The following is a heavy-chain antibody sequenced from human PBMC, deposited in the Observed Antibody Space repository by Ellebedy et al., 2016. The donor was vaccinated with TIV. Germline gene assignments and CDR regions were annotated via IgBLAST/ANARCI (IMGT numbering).Heavy chain of an antibody. CDR2: IIPIFGTA. CDR3: ARAPVGGMGYYYGMDV. J-gene: IGHJ6*02. D-gene: IGHD3-16*01. V-gene: IGHV1-69*13. Sequence: AASVKVSCKASGGTFISYAISWVRQAPGQGLEWMGGIIPIFGTANYAQKFQGRVTITADESTSTAYMELSSLRSEDTAVYYCARAPVGGMGYYYGMDVWGQGTTVTVSS. CDR1: GGTFISYA.